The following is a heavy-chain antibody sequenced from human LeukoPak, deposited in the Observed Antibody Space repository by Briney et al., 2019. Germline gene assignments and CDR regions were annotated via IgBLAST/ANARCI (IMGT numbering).Heavy chain of an antibody. Sequence: GGSLRLSCAASGFTFDDYTMHWVRQAPGKGLEWVSLISWDGDDTSYADSVKGRFTISRDNSKNSLYLQMNSLRTEDTALYYCAGGPLYASSGSSYGRDYYYYMDVWGKGTTVTVSS. D-gene: IGHD3-22*01. V-gene: IGHV3-43*01. CDR2: ISWDGDDT. J-gene: IGHJ6*03. CDR3: AGGPLYASSGSSYGRDYYYYMDV. CDR1: GFTFDDYT.